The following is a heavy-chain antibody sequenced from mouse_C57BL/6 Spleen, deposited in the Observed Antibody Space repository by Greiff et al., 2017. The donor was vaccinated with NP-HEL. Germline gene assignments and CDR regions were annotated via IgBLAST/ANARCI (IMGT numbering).Heavy chain of an antibody. CDR3: NAYITTVVVSDY. CDR1: GFNIKDYY. Sequence: EVQLQQSGAELVRPGASVKLSCTASGFNIKDYYMHWVKQRPEQGLEWIGRIDPEDGDTEYAPKVQGKATMTADTSSNTAYLQLSTLTYEDAAVYYCNAYITTVVVSDYWGQGTTLTVST. V-gene: IGHV14-1*01. D-gene: IGHD1-1*01. J-gene: IGHJ2*01. CDR2: IDPEDGDT.